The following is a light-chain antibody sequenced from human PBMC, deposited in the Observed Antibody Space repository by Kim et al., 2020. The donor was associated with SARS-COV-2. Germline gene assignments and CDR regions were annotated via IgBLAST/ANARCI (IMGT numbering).Light chain of an antibody. CDR3: QSFDDTKRVV. CDR1: SGGIASNH. CDR2: EDD. V-gene: IGLV6-57*03. J-gene: IGLJ2*01. Sequence: NFMLTQPHSVSESPGRTVTISCTRSSGGIASNHVQWYQQRPGSAPTTVIYEDDQRPSGVPARFSGSIDRSSSSASLTISELKTEDEADYYCQSFDDTKRVVFVGGTQLTVL.